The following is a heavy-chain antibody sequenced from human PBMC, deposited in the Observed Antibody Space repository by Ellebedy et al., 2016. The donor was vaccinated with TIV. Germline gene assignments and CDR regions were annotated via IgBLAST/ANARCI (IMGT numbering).Heavy chain of an antibody. CDR2: INPNSGGT. CDR3: ASKSSSGWYESYGMDV. V-gene: IGHV1-2*02. J-gene: IGHJ6*02. Sequence: ASVKVSCXASGYTFTGYYMHWVRQAPGQGLEWMGWINPNSGGTNYAQKFQGRVTMTRDTSISTAYMELSRLRSDDTAVYYCASKSSSGWYESYGMDVWGQGTTVTVSS. CDR1: GYTFTGYY. D-gene: IGHD6-19*01.